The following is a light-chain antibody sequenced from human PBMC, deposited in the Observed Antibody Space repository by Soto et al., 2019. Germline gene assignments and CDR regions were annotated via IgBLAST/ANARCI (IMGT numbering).Light chain of an antibody. V-gene: IGKV2-28*01. CDR3: MQPLQSWT. CDR2: LGS. J-gene: IGKJ1*01. CDR1: QNIITK. Sequence: EIVMTQSPATLSVSPGEIATLSCRASQNIITKLAWYLQKPGQSPQLLIYLGSNRASGVPDRLSGSGSGTDFTLKISRVAAEDVGAYYCMQPLQSWTFGQGTKVDIK.